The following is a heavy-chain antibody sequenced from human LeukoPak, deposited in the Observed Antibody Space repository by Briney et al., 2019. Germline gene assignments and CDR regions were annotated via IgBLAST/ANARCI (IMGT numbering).Heavy chain of an antibody. CDR3: ARVGYSSGWTFDY. D-gene: IGHD6-19*01. CDR1: GYTFTSYY. V-gene: IGHV1-46*01. CDR2: INPSGGST. Sequence: ASVKVSCKASGYTFTSYYMHWVRQAPGQGPEWMGIINPSGGSTSYAQKFQGRVTTTRDMSTSTVYMELSSLRSEDTAVYYCARVGYSSGWTFDYWGRGTLVTVSS. J-gene: IGHJ4*02.